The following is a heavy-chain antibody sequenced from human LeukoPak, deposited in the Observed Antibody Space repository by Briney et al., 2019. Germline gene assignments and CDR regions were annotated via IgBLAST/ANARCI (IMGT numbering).Heavy chain of an antibody. V-gene: IGHV3-30*18. J-gene: IGHJ3*02. D-gene: IGHD3-22*01. CDR1: GFTVSGNY. CDR3: AKDRTYYYDRDAFDI. Sequence: GGSLRLSCAVSGFTVSGNYMSWVRQAPGKGLEWVALISYDGSNKYSADSVKGRFTISRDNSKNTLYLQMNSLRAEDTAVYYCAKDRTYYYDRDAFDIWGQGTMVTVSS. CDR2: ISYDGSNK.